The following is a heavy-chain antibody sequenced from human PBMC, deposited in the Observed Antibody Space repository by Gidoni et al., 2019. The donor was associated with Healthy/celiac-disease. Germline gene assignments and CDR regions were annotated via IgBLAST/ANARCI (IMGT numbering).Heavy chain of an antibody. J-gene: IGHJ3*02. CDR3: AHRLSAYDFWSGYFTIHDAFDI. CDR1: GFSLSTSGVG. Sequence: QITLKESGPTLVKPTQTLTLPCTFSGFSLSTSGVGVGWIRQPPGKALEWLALIYWDDDKRYSPSLKSRLTITKDTSKNQVVLTMTNMDPVDTATYYCAHRLSAYDFWSGYFTIHDAFDIWGQGTMVTVSS. V-gene: IGHV2-5*02. CDR2: IYWDDDK. D-gene: IGHD3-3*01.